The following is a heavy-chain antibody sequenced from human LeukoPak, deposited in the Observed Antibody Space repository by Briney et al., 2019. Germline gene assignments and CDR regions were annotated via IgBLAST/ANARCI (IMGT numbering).Heavy chain of an antibody. CDR2: IYHSGST. CDR1: GYSISSGYY. CDR3: ARDKSGWS. D-gene: IGHD6-19*01. Sequence: SETLSLTCAVSGYSISSGYYWGWIRQPPGKGLEWIGSIYHSGSTYYNPSLKSRVTISVDTSKNKFSLKLSSVTAADTAVYYCARDKSGWSWGQGTLVTVSS. V-gene: IGHV4-38-2*02. J-gene: IGHJ4*02.